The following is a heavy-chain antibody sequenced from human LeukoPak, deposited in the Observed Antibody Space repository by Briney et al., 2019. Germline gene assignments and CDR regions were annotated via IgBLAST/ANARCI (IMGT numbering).Heavy chain of an antibody. CDR1: GDSISDYY. D-gene: IGHD2-2*01. Sequence: PSETLSLTCTVSGDSISDYYWSWIRQPPGKGLEWIGCIHYIGGTNYNPSLKSRVTISVDTSKNQFSLKLSSVTAADTAVYYCARSPGYCSSTRCFDVNWFDPWGQGTLVTVSS. CDR3: ARSPGYCSSTRCFDVNWFDP. CDR2: IHYIGGT. V-gene: IGHV4-59*08. J-gene: IGHJ5*02.